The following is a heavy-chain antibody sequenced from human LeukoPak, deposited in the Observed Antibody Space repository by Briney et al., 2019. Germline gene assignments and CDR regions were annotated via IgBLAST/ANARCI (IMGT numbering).Heavy chain of an antibody. J-gene: IGHJ4*02. V-gene: IGHV1-69*05. D-gene: IGHD3-3*01. CDR2: IIPIFGTA. CDR3: ARAGESAYDFWSGYPPGYYFDY. Sequence: SVKVSCKASGGTFSSYAISWVRQAPGQGLEWMGGIIPIFGTANYAQKFQGRVTITTDESTSTAYMELSSLRSEDTAVYYCARAGESAYDFWSGYPPGYYFDYWGQGTLVTVSS. CDR1: GGTFSSYA.